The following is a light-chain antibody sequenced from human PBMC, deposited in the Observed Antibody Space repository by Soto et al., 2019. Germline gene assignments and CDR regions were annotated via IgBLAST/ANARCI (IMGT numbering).Light chain of an antibody. CDR1: SSDVGGYNY. J-gene: IGLJ1*01. CDR3: ISYTGSSTSYV. CDR2: EVD. Sequence: LTQPASVSGSPGQSITISCTGTSSDVGGYNYVSWYQQHPGKAPKLMIYEVDNRPSGVSNRFSGSKSGNTASLTISGLQAEDEADYYCISYTGSSTSYVFGSGTKVTVL. V-gene: IGLV2-14*01.